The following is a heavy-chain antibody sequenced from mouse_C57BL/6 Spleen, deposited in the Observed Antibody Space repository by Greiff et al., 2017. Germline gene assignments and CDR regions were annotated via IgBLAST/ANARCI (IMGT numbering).Heavy chain of an antibody. V-gene: IGHV5-16*01. CDR3: AREGGRGSGYGGFAY. CDR1: GFTFSDYY. CDR2: INYDGSST. D-gene: IGHD3-2*02. J-gene: IGHJ3*01. Sequence: EVHLVESEGGLVQPGSSMKLSCTASGFTFSDYYMAWVRQVPEKGLEWVANINYDGSSTYYLDSLKSRFIISRDNAKNLLYLQMSSLKSEDTATYYCAREGGRGSGYGGFAYWGQGTLVTVSA.